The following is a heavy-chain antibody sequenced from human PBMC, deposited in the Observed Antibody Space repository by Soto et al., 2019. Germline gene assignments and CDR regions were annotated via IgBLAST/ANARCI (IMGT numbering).Heavy chain of an antibody. CDR3: ARAHKYCSGGSCYALYGMDV. Sequence: SETLSLTCTVSGGSISSYYWSWIRQPPGKGLEWIGYIYYSGSTNYNPSLKSRVTISVDTSKNQFSLKLSSVTAADTAVYYCARAHKYCSGGSCYALYGMDVWGQGTTVT. J-gene: IGHJ6*02. CDR2: IYYSGST. CDR1: GGSISSYY. D-gene: IGHD2-15*01. V-gene: IGHV4-59*01.